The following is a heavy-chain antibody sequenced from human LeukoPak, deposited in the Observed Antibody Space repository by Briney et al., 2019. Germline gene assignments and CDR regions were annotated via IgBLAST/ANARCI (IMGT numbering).Heavy chain of an antibody. CDR1: GFTFSSYW. D-gene: IGHD3-10*01. Sequence: GGSLRLSCAASGFTFSSYWMSWVRQAPGKGLEWVANIKQDGSEKYYVDSVKGRFTISRDNSKNTLYLQMNSLRTEDTAVYYCAKNQGLWFGELSDYWGQGTLVTVSS. CDR3: AKNQGLWFGELSDY. V-gene: IGHV3-7*03. CDR2: IKQDGSEK. J-gene: IGHJ4*02.